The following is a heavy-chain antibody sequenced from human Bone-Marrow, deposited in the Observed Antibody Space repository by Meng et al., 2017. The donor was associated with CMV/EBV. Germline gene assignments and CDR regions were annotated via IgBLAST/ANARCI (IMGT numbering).Heavy chain of an antibody. CDR3: AKDVIAAAGTPFYFDY. D-gene: IGHD6-13*01. CDR1: GYTFTSYD. Sequence: ASVKVSCKASGYTFTSYDINWVRQATGQGLEWMGWMNPNSGNTGYAQKFQGRVTITRNTSISTAYMELSSLRSEDTAVYYCAKDVIAAAGTPFYFDYWGQGSLVTVSS. V-gene: IGHV1-8*03. CDR2: MNPNSGNT. J-gene: IGHJ4*02.